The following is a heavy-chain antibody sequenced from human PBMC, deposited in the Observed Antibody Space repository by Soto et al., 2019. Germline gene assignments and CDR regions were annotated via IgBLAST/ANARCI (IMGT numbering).Heavy chain of an antibody. D-gene: IGHD2-8*01. V-gene: IGHV1-2*04. CDR2: INPKSGGT. Sequence: GASVKVSCKASGYSFTDYHIHWVRQAPGQGLEWLGRINPKSGGTSTAQKFQGWVTMTTDTSISTASMELTRLTSDDTAIFYCARGDSTDCSNGVCSFFYNHDMDVWGQGTTVTVSS. J-gene: IGHJ6*02. CDR1: GYSFTDYH. CDR3: ARGDSTDCSNGVCSFFYNHDMDV.